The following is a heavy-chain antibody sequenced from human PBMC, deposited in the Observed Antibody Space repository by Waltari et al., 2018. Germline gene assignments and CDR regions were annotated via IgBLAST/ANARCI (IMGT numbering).Heavy chain of an antibody. V-gene: IGHV4-39*01. J-gene: IGHJ4*02. CDR3: ARQEAVRIVLGPEPRIAAAGHCDY. Sequence: QLQLQESGPGLVKPSETLSLTCTVSGGSISSSSYYWGWIRQPPGKGLERTGSIYYSGRPYYTASLKRRVTISVETTRNEFSLKLRSVTAADTAVYYCARQEAVRIVLGPEPRIAAAGHCDYWGQGTLVTVSS. D-gene: IGHD6-13*01. CDR1: GGSISSSSYY. CDR2: IYYSGRP.